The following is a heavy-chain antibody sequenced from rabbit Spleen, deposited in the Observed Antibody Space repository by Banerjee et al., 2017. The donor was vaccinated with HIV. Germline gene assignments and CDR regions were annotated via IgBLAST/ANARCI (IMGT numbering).Heavy chain of an antibody. J-gene: IGHJ4*01. CDR2: INTATGKD. Sequence: EQLVESGGGLVQPAGSLTLTCKASGFSFSDRDVMCWVRQAPGKGLEWIACINTATGKDVYASWAKGRFTISKTSSTTVTLQMTSLTAADTATYFCARDLIGVIGWNFNLWGQGTLVTVS. D-gene: IGHD1-1*01. CDR1: GFSFSDRDV. V-gene: IGHV1S45*01. CDR3: ARDLIGVIGWNFNL.